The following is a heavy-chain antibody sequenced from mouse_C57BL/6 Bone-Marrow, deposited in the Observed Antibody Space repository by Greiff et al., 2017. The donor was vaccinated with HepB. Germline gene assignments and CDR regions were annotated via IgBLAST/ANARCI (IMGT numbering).Heavy chain of an antibody. V-gene: IGHV3-6*01. CDR3: ARAIITTVVATPDY. CDR2: ISYDGSN. Sequence: DVQLQESGPGLVKPSQSLSLTCSVTGYSITSGYYWNWLRQFPGNKLEWMGYISYDGSNNYNPSLKNRISITRDTSKNQFFLKLNSVTTEDTATYYCARAIITTVVATPDYWGQGTTLTVSS. CDR1: GYSITSGYY. J-gene: IGHJ2*01. D-gene: IGHD1-1*01.